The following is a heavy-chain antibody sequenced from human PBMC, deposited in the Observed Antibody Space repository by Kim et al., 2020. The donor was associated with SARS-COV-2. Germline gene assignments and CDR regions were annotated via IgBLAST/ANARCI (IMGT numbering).Heavy chain of an antibody. Sequence: SETLSLTCSVSGGSISSNFWSWFRQPAGKGLEWIGRVRSSGRTDDNPFVKSRVTMSIDTSKNQFSLKLSSVTAADTAVYYCARDCSSSSYYYGMDDWGQG. CDR1: GGSISSNF. J-gene: IGHJ6*02. CDR2: VRSSGRT. V-gene: IGHV4-4*07. CDR3: ARDCSSSSYYYGMDD. D-gene: IGHD6-6*01.